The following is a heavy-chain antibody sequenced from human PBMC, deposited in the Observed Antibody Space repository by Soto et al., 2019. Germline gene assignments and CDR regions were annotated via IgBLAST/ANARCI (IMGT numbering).Heavy chain of an antibody. J-gene: IGHJ3*02. CDR1: GFTFSGFY. CDR2: ISNSGDTI. D-gene: IGHD1-1*01. CDR3: AYQLWDFDI. Sequence: SGGSLRLSCAASGFTFSGFYMSWIRQAPGKGLEWVSYISNSGDTIYNADSVKGRFTISRDNAKNSVSLQINSVRAETTACYNFAYQLWDFDIWGQGTMVTVS. V-gene: IGHV3-11*01.